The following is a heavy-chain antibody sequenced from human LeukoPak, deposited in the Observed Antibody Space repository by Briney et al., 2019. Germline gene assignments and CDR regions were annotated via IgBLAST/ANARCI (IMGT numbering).Heavy chain of an antibody. CDR2: IYYSGST. Sequence: SETLSLTCTVSGGSTSSYYWSWIRQPPGKGLEWIGYIYYSGSTNYNPSLKSRVTISVKTSKNQFSLKLSSVTAADTAVYYCARVTGYMIEDYFDYWGQGTLVTVSS. CDR1: GGSTSSYY. CDR3: ARVTGYMIEDYFDY. V-gene: IGHV4-59*01. D-gene: IGHD3-22*01. J-gene: IGHJ4*02.